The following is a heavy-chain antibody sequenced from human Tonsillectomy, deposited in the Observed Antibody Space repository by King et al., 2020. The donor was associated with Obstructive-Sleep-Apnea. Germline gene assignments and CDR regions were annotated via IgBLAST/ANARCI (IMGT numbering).Heavy chain of an antibody. V-gene: IGHV3-30*18. CDR1: GFIFSDYG. CDR2: ISYDENNK. Sequence: VQLVESGGGVVQPGRSLRLSCAASGFIFSDYGMHWVRQAPGKGLEWVAVISYDENNKYYADSVKGRFTNSKDNSKNTVHLQMNSLRPEDTAVYYCAKGGYLQLWLLAYFDYWGQGTLVTVSS. CDR3: AKGGYLQLWLLAYFDY. J-gene: IGHJ4*02. D-gene: IGHD5-18*01.